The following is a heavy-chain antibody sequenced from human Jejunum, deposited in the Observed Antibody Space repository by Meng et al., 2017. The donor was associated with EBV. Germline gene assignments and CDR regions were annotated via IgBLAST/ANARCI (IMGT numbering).Heavy chain of an antibody. D-gene: IGHD4-11*01. V-gene: IGHV4-4*02. CDR2: MHPGGST. Sequence: SGPGLGKPSGTLSRPRAVSVDSTSSSHWWSWVRQPPGKGVEWIGEMHPGGSTNYNPSLKSRVTISVDNSKNQFSLKLTSVTAADTAVYYCAKSNDYSLNSWGQGTLVTVSS. CDR3: AKSNDYSLNS. J-gene: IGHJ4*02. CDR1: VDSTSSSHW.